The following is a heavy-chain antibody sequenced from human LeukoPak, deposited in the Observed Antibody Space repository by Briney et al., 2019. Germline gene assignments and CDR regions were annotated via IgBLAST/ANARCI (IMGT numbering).Heavy chain of an antibody. CDR2: IYHSGST. J-gene: IGHJ4*02. V-gene: IGHV4-38-2*01. D-gene: IGHD5-18*01. CDR3: ARRDYTYGYVDY. Sequence: SGTLSLTCAVSRYSISSGYYWDWIRQPPGKGLEWIGTIYHSGSTYYNPSLKSRVTISVDTSKNQFSLKLTSVTAADTALYYCARRDYTYGYVDYWGQGTLVTVSS. CDR1: RYSISSGYY.